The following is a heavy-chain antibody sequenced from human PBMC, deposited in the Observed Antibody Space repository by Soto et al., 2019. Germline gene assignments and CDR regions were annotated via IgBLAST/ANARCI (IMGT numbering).Heavy chain of an antibody. Sequence: QLQLQESGSGLVKPSQTLSLTCVVSGDSISSGGYSWNWIRQPPGKGLEWIGHTYHSGGTLYNPSLDSRVTISVDKSKNQFSLRLTSVTAADTAVYYCARDSLSGYYFDYWVQGTLVTVSS. D-gene: IGHD3-22*01. V-gene: IGHV4-30-2*01. CDR1: GDSISSGGYS. CDR2: TYHSGGT. CDR3: ARDSLSGYYFDY. J-gene: IGHJ4*02.